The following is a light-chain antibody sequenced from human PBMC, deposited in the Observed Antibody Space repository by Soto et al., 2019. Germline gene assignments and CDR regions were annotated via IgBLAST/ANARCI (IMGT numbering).Light chain of an antibody. CDR1: QSISSY. Sequence: DIQMTQSPSSLSASVGDRVTITCRASQSISSYLNWYQQKPGKAPNLLIYAASILQSGVPSRFSGSGSGTDFTLTISSLQPEDFATYYCQQSYSTPGTFGQGTKVEIK. CDR2: AAS. CDR3: QQSYSTPGT. V-gene: IGKV1-39*01. J-gene: IGKJ1*01.